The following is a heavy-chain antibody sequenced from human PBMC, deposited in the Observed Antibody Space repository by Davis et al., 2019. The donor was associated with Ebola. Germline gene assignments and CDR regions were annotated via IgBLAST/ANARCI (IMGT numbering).Heavy chain of an antibody. Sequence: GGSLRLSCADSVITFSSYAMTWVRQAPGKGLEWVAIIGYGGSNKYYADSVRGRFTISRDNSKNTLHLQMNSLRTEDTALYYCVREIYDYVWLAYFHYWGQGTLVTVSS. CDR3: VREIYDYVWLAYFHY. CDR2: IGYGGSNK. CDR1: VITFSSYA. V-gene: IGHV3-30*02. J-gene: IGHJ4*02. D-gene: IGHD3-16*01.